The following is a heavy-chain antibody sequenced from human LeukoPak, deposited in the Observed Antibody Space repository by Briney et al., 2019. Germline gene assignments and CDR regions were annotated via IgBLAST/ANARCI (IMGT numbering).Heavy chain of an antibody. Sequence: PGGSLRLSCAASGFIFSTYALHWIRQAPGKGLEWVAAITSDGSKKYYADSVKGRFTISRDNSKNTLYVQMNSLRAEDTAVYYCARSSVGNWGQGTLVTVSS. CDR2: ITSDGSKK. V-gene: IGHV3-30-3*01. CDR1: GFIFSTYA. J-gene: IGHJ4*02. CDR3: ARSSVGN. D-gene: IGHD6-19*01.